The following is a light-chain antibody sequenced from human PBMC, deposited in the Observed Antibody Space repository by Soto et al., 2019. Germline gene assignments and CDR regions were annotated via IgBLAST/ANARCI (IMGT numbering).Light chain of an antibody. J-gene: IGLJ2*01. V-gene: IGLV2-14*01. CDR3: CSYTSSSTLV. CDR1: SSDVGGYNY. Sequence: QSVLTQPASVSGSPGQSITISCTGTSSDVGGYNYVSWYQQHPGKAPKLMIYEVSNRPSGVSNRSSGSKSGNTASLTISGLQAEDEADYYCCSYTSSSTLVFGGGTKLTVL. CDR2: EVS.